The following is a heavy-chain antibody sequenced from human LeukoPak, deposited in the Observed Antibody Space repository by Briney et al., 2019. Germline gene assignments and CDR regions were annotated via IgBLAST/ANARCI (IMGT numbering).Heavy chain of an antibody. CDR3: TTILPRWDDILTGYSRYYYYYGMDV. CDR2: SKSESEGGTT. CDR1: GLAVSNAW. J-gene: IGHJ6*02. V-gene: IGHV3-15*01. Sequence: PGRSLSLSWAASGLAVSNAWMCWVRQAPGSGREWIGPSKSESEGGTTGYAAPVKGRFTISIDDSKNTLYLQMNSLKTEDTAVYYCTTILPRWDDILTGYSRYYYYYGMDVWGQGTTVTVSS. D-gene: IGHD3-9*01.